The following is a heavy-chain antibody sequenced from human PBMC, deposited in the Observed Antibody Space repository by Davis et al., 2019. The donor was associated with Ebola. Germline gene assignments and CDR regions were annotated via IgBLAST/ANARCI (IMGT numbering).Heavy chain of an antibody. D-gene: IGHD3/OR15-3a*01. CDR1: GFVFSDFS. J-gene: IGHJ4*02. Sequence: GESLKISCAASGFVFSDFSMNWVRQAPGKGLEWITYITKGSDATNYADSVKGRFTVSRDNAKNSVFLQMSSLRDEDSAVYYCARDRFFAFDFWSQGVHVSVSS. CDR3: ARDRFFAFDF. CDR2: ITKGSDAT. V-gene: IGHV3-48*02.